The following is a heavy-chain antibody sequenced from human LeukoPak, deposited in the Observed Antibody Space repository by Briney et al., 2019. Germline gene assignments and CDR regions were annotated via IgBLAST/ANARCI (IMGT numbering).Heavy chain of an antibody. J-gene: IGHJ4*02. CDR2: ISGSGGTT. V-gene: IGHV3-23*01. CDR3: AKDRTPATRGVDY. D-gene: IGHD3-10*01. CDR1: RFTFSTYA. Sequence: PGGSLRLSCAASRFTFSTYAMSWVRQAPGKGLEWVSAISGSGGTTYYADSVKGRFTISRDNSKNTLYLQMNSLRAEDTALYYCAKDRTPATRGVDYWGQGTLVTVSS.